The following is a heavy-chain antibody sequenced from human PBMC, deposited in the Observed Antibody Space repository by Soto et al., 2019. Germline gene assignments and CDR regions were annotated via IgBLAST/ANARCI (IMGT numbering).Heavy chain of an antibody. D-gene: IGHD6-13*01. CDR1: GFMFSNHG. Sequence: GGSLRLSCAASGFMFSNHGMHWVRQAPGKGLEWVAVVSYDGNYKYYPESVKGRFTISRDNSKNTLYLQMNILRAEDTAVYYCARATLSSWRFAAFDIWGQGTMVTVSS. V-gene: IGHV3-30*19. J-gene: IGHJ3*02. CDR2: VSYDGNYK. CDR3: ARATLSSWRFAAFDI.